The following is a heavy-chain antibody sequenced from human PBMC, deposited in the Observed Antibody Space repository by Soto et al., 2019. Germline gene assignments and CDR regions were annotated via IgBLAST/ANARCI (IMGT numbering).Heavy chain of an antibody. Sequence: QAQLVQSGAEVKKPGASVKVSCQAFGYTFTDHYLHWVRQAPGQGLEWMGWSSPITGGTRYAPKFQGRVTLTRDRSIATVYMDLSSLRSDDTAVYYCARDPGIETITDWYFNVWGRGTRVTVSS. CDR3: ARDPGIETITDWYFNV. V-gene: IGHV1-2*02. CDR2: SSPITGGT. J-gene: IGHJ2*01. D-gene: IGHD1-20*01. CDR1: GYTFTDHY.